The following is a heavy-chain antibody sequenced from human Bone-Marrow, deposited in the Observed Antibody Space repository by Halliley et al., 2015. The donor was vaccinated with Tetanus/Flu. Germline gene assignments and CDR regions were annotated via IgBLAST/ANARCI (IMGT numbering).Heavy chain of an antibody. J-gene: IGHJ6*02. CDR2: LNPGKEKT. D-gene: IGHD1-26*01. CDR3: ARGEKQLLNFMDV. V-gene: IGHV1-3*01. Sequence: GCLNPGKEKTKYSQIFQGRGTIPRDTSATTAYMELSRLRSEDTAMYYCARGEKQLLNFMDVWGQGTTVTVS.